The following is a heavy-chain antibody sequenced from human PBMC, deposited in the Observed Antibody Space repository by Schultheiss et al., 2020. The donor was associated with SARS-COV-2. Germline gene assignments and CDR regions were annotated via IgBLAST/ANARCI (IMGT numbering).Heavy chain of an antibody. D-gene: IGHD3-3*01. CDR1: GGSFSGYY. J-gene: IGHJ3*02. V-gene: IGHV4-59*10. CDR3: ARLGITIFGVVLVDAFDI. CDR2: IYTSGST. Sequence: SETLSLTCAVYGGSFSGYYWSWIRQPAGKGLEWIGRIYTSGSTNYNPSLKSRVTMSVDTSKNQFSLKLSSVTAADTAVYYCARLGITIFGVVLVDAFDIWGQGTMVTVSS.